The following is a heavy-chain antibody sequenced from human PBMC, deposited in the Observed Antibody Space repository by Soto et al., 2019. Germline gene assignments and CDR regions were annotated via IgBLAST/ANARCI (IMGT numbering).Heavy chain of an antibody. J-gene: IGHJ6*02. D-gene: IGHD3-22*01. CDR2: IYPGDSDT. CDR1: GYSFTSYW. CDR3: ASTTTYYYDSSGNYYGMDV. Sequence: PGESLKISCKGSGYSFTSYWIGWVRQMPGKGLEWMGIIYPGDSDTRYSPSFQGQVTISADKSISTAYLQWSSLKASDTAMYYCASTTTYYYDSSGNYYGMDVWGQGTTVTV. V-gene: IGHV5-51*01.